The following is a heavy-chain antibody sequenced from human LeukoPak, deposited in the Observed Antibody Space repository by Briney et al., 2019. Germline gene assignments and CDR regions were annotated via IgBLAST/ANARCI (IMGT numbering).Heavy chain of an antibody. D-gene: IGHD2-15*01. J-gene: IGHJ6*02. CDR2: ISGSGNRT. Sequence: GGTLRLSCAASGFTFSSYAMSWVRQAPGKGLEWVSSISGSGNRTYYADSVKGRFTISRDNSKNTLFLQMNSLRAEDTAVYYCAKNLYCGGGSCYPSALGMDVWGQGTTVTVSS. CDR3: AKNLYCGGGSCYPSALGMDV. CDR1: GFTFSSYA. V-gene: IGHV3-23*01.